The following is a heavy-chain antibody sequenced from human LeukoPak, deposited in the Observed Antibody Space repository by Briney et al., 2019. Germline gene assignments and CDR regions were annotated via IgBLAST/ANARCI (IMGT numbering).Heavy chain of an antibody. CDR1: GYTFTGYY. D-gene: IGHD6-19*01. J-gene: IGHJ6*03. Sequence: ASVKVSXKASGYTFTGYYMHWVRQAPGQGLEWMGWINPNSGGINYAQKFQGRVTMTRDTSISTAYMELSRLRSDDTAVYYCARGVYSGCMDVWGKGTTVTVSS. V-gene: IGHV1-2*02. CDR3: ARGVYSGCMDV. CDR2: INPNSGGI.